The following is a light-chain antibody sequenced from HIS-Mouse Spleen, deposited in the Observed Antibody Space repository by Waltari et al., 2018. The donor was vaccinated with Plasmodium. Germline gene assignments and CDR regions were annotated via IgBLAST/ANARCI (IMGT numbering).Light chain of an antibody. CDR1: ALPKKY. Sequence: SYELTQPPSVSVSPGQTARITCPGDALPKKYAYWYLQNSGQAPVLVIYEDSKRPSGIPERFSGSSSGTMATLTISGAQVEDEADYYCYSTDSSGNHRVFGGGTKLTVL. CDR2: EDS. J-gene: IGLJ3*02. CDR3: YSTDSSGNHRV. V-gene: IGLV3-10*01.